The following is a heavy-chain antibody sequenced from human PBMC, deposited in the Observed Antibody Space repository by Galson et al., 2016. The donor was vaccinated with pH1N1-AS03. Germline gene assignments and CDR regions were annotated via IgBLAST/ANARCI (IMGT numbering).Heavy chain of an antibody. CDR3: ARDRRDCSGGSCSQDGWFDP. V-gene: IGHV4-59*12. D-gene: IGHD2-15*01. CDR2: VSARGTT. CDR1: GFTFSSYW. J-gene: IGHJ5*02. Sequence: LRLSCAASGFTFSSYWMTWARQAPGKGLEWIATVSARGTTYHNPSLDSRLTISLDTSKNHFSLTLTSVTAADTAMYYCARDRRDCSGGSCSQDGWFDPWGQGTLVVVSS.